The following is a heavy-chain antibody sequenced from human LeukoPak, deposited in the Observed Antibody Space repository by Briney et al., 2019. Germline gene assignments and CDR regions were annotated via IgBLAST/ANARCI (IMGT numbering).Heavy chain of an antibody. D-gene: IGHD2-15*01. Sequence: SETLSLTCTVSGGSISSGGYYWSWIRQHPGKGLEWIGYIYYSGSTYYNPSLKSRVTISVDTSKNQFSPKLSSVTAADTAVYYCARDQFPYCSGGSCYNWFDPWGQGTLVTASS. CDR1: GGSISSGGYY. V-gene: IGHV4-31*03. CDR2: IYYSGST. J-gene: IGHJ5*02. CDR3: ARDQFPYCSGGSCYNWFDP.